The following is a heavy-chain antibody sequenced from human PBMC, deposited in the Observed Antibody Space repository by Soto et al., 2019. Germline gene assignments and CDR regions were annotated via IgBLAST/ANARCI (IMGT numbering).Heavy chain of an antibody. Sequence: PSETLSLTCAVYGGSFSGYYWSWIRQPPGKGLEWIGEINHSGSTNYNPSLKSRVTISVDTSKNQFSLKLSSVTAADTAVYYCARGVGFSGSYRTDYWGQGTLVTVSS. V-gene: IGHV4-34*01. J-gene: IGHJ4*02. CDR2: INHSGST. D-gene: IGHD3-10*01. CDR1: GGSFSGYY. CDR3: ARGVGFSGSYRTDY.